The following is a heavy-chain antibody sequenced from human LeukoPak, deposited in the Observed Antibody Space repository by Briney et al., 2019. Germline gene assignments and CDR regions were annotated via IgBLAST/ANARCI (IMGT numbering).Heavy chain of an antibody. CDR1: GGSISSYY. J-gene: IGHJ5*02. Sequence: KPSETLSLTCTVSGGSISSYYWGWIRQPPGKGLEWIGSIYHSGSTYYNPSLKSRVTISVDTSKNQFSLKLSSVTAADTAVYYCARVPDCSSTSCAIPWFDPWGQGTLVTVSS. CDR3: ARVPDCSSTSCAIPWFDP. V-gene: IGHV4-38-2*02. CDR2: IYHSGST. D-gene: IGHD2-2*01.